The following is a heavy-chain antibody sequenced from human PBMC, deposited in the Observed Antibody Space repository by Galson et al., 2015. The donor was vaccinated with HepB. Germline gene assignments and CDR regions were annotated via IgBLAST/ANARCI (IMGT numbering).Heavy chain of an antibody. CDR3: ARSVEVSFDN. CDR2: MDGAKGNT. J-gene: IGHJ4*02. Sequence: SVKVSCKVSGFSFTTYSLHWVRQAPGQRLEWMGGMDGAKGNTKSSREFQDRVTITWDTSASTAYMELSSLTYEDTAVYYCARSVEVSFDNWGQGTLVTVSP. CDR1: GFSFTTYS. D-gene: IGHD5-24*01. V-gene: IGHV1-3*01.